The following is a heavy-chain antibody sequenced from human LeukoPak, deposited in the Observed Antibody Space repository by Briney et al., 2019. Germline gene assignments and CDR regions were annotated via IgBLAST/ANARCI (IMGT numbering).Heavy chain of an antibody. CDR3: ARYRYGSGSYFDY. V-gene: IGHV1-46*01. Sequence: ASVKVSCKASGGTFSSYAISWVRQAPGQGLEWMGIINPSGGTTNYAQKFQGRVSMTRDTSTNTVYMELNSLRSEDTAVYYCARYRYGSGSYFDYWGQGTLVTVSS. CDR1: GGTFSSYA. D-gene: IGHD3-10*01. CDR2: INPSGGTT. J-gene: IGHJ4*02.